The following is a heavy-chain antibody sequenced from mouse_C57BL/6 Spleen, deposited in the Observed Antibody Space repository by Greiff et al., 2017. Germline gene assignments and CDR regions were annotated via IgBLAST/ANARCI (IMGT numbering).Heavy chain of an antibody. V-gene: IGHV1-64*01. Sequence: VQLQQPGAELVKPGASVKLSCKASGYTFTSYWMHWVKQRPGQGLEWIGMIHPNSGSTNYNEKFKSKATLTVDKSSSTAYMQLSSLTSEDSAVYYCAPITTVVAPYWYFDVWGTGTTVTVSS. CDR1: GYTFTSYW. D-gene: IGHD1-1*01. J-gene: IGHJ1*03. CDR2: IHPNSGST. CDR3: APITTVVAPYWYFDV.